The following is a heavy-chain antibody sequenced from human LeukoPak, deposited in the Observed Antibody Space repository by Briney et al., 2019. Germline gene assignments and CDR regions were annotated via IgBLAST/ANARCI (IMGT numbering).Heavy chain of an antibody. CDR2: VMPLFNTP. CDR3: ARVDRHHFYMDV. V-gene: IGHV1-69*05. CDR1: GDTFNNYF. Sequence: ASVKVSCKASGDTFNNYFITWVRQAPGQGLEWMGGVMPLFNTPNYAQKFQGRITIITDASTHTSYMELRSLRSEDTAVYSCARVDRHHFYMDVWGKGTTVTVSS. J-gene: IGHJ6*03. D-gene: IGHD1-14*01.